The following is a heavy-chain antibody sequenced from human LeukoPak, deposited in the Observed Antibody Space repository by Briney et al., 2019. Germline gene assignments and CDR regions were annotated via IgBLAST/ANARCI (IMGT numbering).Heavy chain of an antibody. CDR3: AREDSGAVALDY. J-gene: IGHJ4*02. CDR1: GFTFSNYW. CDR2: INSDGSST. Sequence: GGSLRLSCAASGFTFSNYWMHWVRQAPGKGLVWVSRINSDGSSTTYADSVKGRFTISRDNARNTLYLQMNSLRAENTAVYYCAREDSGAVALDYWGQGALVTVSS. D-gene: IGHD6-19*01. V-gene: IGHV3-74*01.